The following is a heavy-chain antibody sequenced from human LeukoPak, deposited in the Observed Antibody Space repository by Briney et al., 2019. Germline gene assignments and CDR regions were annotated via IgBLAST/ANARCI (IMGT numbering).Heavy chain of an antibody. CDR3: ARGLWFGELLQYNWFDP. Sequence: AASVKVSCKASGYTFTGYYMHWVRQAPGQGLEWMGWINPNSGGTNYAQKFQGGVTMTRDTSISTAYMELSRLRSDDTAVYYCARGLWFGELLQYNWFDPWGQGTLVTVSS. CDR2: INPNSGGT. D-gene: IGHD3-10*01. CDR1: GYTFTGYY. J-gene: IGHJ5*02. V-gene: IGHV1-2*02.